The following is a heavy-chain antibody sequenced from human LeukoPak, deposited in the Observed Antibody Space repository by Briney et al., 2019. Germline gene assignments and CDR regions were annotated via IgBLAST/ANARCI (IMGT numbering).Heavy chain of an antibody. J-gene: IGHJ4*02. V-gene: IGHV1-18*01. CDR1: GFTFSTYG. Sequence: AASVKVSCKTSGFTFSTYGISWVRQAPGQGLEWMGWISGYNGNSNYAQKFQGRLTMTSDTSTSTADMELRGLRSDDTAVYYCAREGGSRSWDDFDYWGQGTLVTVSS. CDR2: ISGYNGNS. CDR3: AREGGSRSWDDFDY. D-gene: IGHD6-13*01.